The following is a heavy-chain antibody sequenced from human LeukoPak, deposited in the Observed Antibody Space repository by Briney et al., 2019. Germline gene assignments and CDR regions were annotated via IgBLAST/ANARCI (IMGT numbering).Heavy chain of an antibody. D-gene: IGHD5-24*01. V-gene: IGHV4-61*02. J-gene: IGHJ4*02. Sequence: PSETLSLTCTVSGGSISSGSYYWSWIRQPAGKGLEWIGRIYTSGSTNYDPSLKSRVTISVGTSKNQFSLKLSSVTAADTAVYYCASRGHWGQGTLVTVSS. CDR2: IYTSGST. CDR1: GGSISSGSYY. CDR3: ASRGH.